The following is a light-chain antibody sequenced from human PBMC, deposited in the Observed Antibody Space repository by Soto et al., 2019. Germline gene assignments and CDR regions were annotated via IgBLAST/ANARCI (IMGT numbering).Light chain of an antibody. J-gene: IGLJ1*01. CDR3: CSYAGSYTFLLV. CDR2: DVS. CDR1: SSDVGGYNY. V-gene: IGLV2-11*01. Sequence: QSVLTQPRSVSGSPGQSVTIPCTGTSSDVGGYNYVSWYQQHPGKAPKLMIYDVSKRPSGVPDRFSGSKSGNTASLTISGLQAEDEADYYCCSYAGSYTFLLVFGTGTKVTVL.